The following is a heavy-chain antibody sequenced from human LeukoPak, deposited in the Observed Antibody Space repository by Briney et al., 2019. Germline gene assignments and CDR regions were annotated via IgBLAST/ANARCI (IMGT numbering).Heavy chain of an antibody. D-gene: IGHD4-23*01. V-gene: IGHV5-51*01. CDR1: GYSFASSW. CDR3: ARHVTTMEFDY. J-gene: IGHJ4*02. CDR2: IYPGDSDT. Sequence: GESLKISCKGSGYSFASSWIGWVRQMPGKGLEWMGIIYPGDSDTRYSPSFQGQVTFSADKSTNTAYLQWSSLKASDTAMHYCARHVTTMEFDYWGQGTLVTVSS.